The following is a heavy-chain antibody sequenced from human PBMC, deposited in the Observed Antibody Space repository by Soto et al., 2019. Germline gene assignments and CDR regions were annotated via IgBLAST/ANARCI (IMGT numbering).Heavy chain of an antibody. Sequence: EVQLLESGGGLVQPGGSLRLSCAASGFTFSSYAMSWVRQAPGKGLEWVSGISGSGSSTYNADSVKGRFSIFRDNSKDTVYLQMNNVRAEDTSVYYCAKDVESGYRFSYYLYGMDVWGQGTTVTVSS. CDR2: ISGSGSST. CDR1: GFTFSSYA. D-gene: IGHD3-3*01. J-gene: IGHJ6*02. V-gene: IGHV3-23*01. CDR3: AKDVESGYRFSYYLYGMDV.